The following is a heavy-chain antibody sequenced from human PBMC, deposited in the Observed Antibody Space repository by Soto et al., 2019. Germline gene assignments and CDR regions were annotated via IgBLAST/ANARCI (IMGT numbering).Heavy chain of an antibody. Sequence: QVQLVQSGAEVKKPGASVKVSCKASGYTFTNYAFSWVRQAPGQGLEWMGWISAYNGNTTYPQKLQGRVTMTTDTSTSTAYMELRSLRSAYTAVYYCARDLAASGPFDFGGQGTLVTVSS. CDR3: ARDLAASGPFDF. V-gene: IGHV1-18*01. CDR1: GYTFTNYA. J-gene: IGHJ4*02. CDR2: ISAYNGNT. D-gene: IGHD6-13*01.